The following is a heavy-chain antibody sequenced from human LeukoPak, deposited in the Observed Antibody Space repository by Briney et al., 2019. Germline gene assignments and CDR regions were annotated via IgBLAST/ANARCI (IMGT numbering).Heavy chain of an antibody. CDR3: VSFYETY. CDR1: GFTFSSYS. Sequence: GGSLRLSCAASGFTFSSYSMHWVRQAPGKGLVWVSHINSDGSWTSYADSVKGRFTISKDNAKNTVYLQMNNLRAEDTAVYYCVSFYETYWGRGTLVTVSS. CDR2: INSDGSWT. D-gene: IGHD2-2*01. V-gene: IGHV3-74*01. J-gene: IGHJ4*02.